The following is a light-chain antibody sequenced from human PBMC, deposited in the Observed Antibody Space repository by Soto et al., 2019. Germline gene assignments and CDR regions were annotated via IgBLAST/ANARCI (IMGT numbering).Light chain of an antibody. CDR2: EGS. J-gene: IGLJ2*01. CDR3: CSYAGSSTLV. Sequence: QSALTQPDSVSGSPGQSITISCTGTSSDVGSYNLVSWYQQHPGKAPKLMIYEGSKRPSGVSNRFSGSKSGNTASLTISGLQAEDEGDYYCCSYAGSSTLVFGGGTKLTVL. CDR1: SSDVGSYNL. V-gene: IGLV2-23*01.